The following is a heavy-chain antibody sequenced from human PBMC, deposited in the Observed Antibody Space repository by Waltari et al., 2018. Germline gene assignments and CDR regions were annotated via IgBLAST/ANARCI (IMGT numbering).Heavy chain of an antibody. CDR1: GFTFSSYA. V-gene: IGHV3-30-3*01. J-gene: IGHJ6*02. CDR2: ISYDGSNK. D-gene: IGHD6-19*01. CDR3: AREEREGSSSGWYFLSHYYYGMDV. Sequence: QVQLVESGGGVVQPGRSLRLSCAASGFTFSSYAMHWVRQAPGKGLEWVAVISYDGSNKYYADSVKGRFTISRDNSKNTLYLQMNSLRAEDTAVYYCAREEREGSSSGWYFLSHYYYGMDVWGQGTTVTVSS.